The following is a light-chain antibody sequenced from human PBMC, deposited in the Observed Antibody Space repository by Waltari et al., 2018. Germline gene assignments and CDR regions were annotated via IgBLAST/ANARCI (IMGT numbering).Light chain of an antibody. CDR2: EVS. CDR1: SRDVGRYNL. Sequence: QSALTQPASVSGSPGQSIPISCTGTSRDVGRYNLVSWYQQHPGKAPKLMIYEVSKRPSGVSNRFSGSKSGNTASLTISGLQAEDEADYYCCSYAGSSTFYVFGTGTKVTVL. J-gene: IGLJ1*01. V-gene: IGLV2-23*02. CDR3: CSYAGSSTFYV.